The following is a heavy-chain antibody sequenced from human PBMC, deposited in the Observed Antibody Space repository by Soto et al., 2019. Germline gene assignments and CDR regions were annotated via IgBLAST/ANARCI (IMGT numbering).Heavy chain of an antibody. Sequence: GGSLRLSCAASGFTFSSHVMTWVRQVPGKGLEWVSSISASGDTTFYADYAKGRFTISRDNSKNTLYLEIHSLRAEDTADYYCARDRIPVILVVPTDQPSAFDFWGQGTRVTVSS. CDR1: GFTFSSHV. V-gene: IGHV3-23*01. CDR3: ARDRIPVILVVPTDQPSAFDF. CDR2: ISASGDTT. D-gene: IGHD3-22*01. J-gene: IGHJ4*02.